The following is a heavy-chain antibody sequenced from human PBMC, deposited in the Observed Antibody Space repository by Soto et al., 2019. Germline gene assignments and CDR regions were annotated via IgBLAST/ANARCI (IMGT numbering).Heavy chain of an antibody. CDR1: GFSLSDDA. D-gene: IGHD3-3*01. J-gene: IGHJ6*02. CDR2: ISSDSRTI. Sequence: PGGSLRLSCVASGFSLSDDAVNWVRQAPGKGLEWVSFISSDSRTIYYADSVEGRFTVSRDNARNSVSLQMDSLRDEDAAVYYCARIKLVEWFFINVDVYDMDVWGQGTPVTVSS. V-gene: IGHV3-48*02. CDR3: ARIKLVEWFFINVDVYDMDV.